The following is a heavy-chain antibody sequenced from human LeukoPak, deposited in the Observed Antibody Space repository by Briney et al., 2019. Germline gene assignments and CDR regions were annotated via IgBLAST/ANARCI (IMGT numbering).Heavy chain of an antibody. J-gene: IGHJ4*02. Sequence: GASVTVSCKASGYTFTGYYIHWVRQAPGQGLEWMGWINPNTGGTNYAQKFQGRVTMTRDTSISTAYIELSSLRSDDTAIYYSARANKGYCSSPSCSVDNWGQGTPVTVSS. CDR1: GYTFTGYY. V-gene: IGHV1-2*02. CDR3: ARANKGYCSSPSCSVDN. D-gene: IGHD2-2*01. CDR2: INPNTGGT.